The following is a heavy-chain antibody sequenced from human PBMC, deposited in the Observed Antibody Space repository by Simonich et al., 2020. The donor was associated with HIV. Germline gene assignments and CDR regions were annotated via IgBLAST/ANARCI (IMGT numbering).Heavy chain of an antibody. CDR1: GGSFSGYY. D-gene: IGHD3-3*01. CDR2: INHSGIT. CDR3: ARRDRELILYFDY. J-gene: IGHJ4*02. Sequence: QVQLQQWGAGLLKPSETLSLTCAVYGGSFSGYYWSWILQPPGKGMEWIGEINHSGITNYKSSLNSRATISVDKSKNQFSLKLSSVTAADTAIYYCARRDRELILYFDYWGQGNLVTVSS. V-gene: IGHV4-34*01.